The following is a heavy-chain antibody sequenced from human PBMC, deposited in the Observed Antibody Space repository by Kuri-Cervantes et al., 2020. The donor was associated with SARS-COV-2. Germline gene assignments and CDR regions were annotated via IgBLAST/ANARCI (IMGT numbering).Heavy chain of an antibody. CDR1: GGSISSSSYY. J-gene: IGHJ6*02. V-gene: IGHV4-39*01. CDR3: ARGVGAAVAGTLITIYYYYGMDV. CDR2: IYYSGST. D-gene: IGHD6-19*01. Sequence: SETLSLTCTVSGGSISSSSYYWGWIHQPPGKGLEWIGSIYYSGSTYYNPSLKSRVTISVDTSKNQFSLKLSSVTAADTAVYYCARGVGAAVAGTLITIYYYYGMDVWGQGTTVTVSS.